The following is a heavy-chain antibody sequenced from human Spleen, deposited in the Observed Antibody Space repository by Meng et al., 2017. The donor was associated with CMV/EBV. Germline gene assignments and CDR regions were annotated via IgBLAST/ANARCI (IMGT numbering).Heavy chain of an antibody. CDR2: IGCDGSNK. V-gene: IGHV3-30-3*01. J-gene: IGHJ6*02. D-gene: IGHD3-10*01. Sequence: GGSLRLSCAGSGFTFSTYVMYWVRQAPGKGLDWVAVIGCDGSNKFYGDSVKGRFTISRDNSNNTLYLQMNSLRSEDTAVYYCARDFIPSGYYGMDVWGQGTTVTVSS. CDR1: GFTFSTYV. CDR3: ARDFIPSGYYGMDV.